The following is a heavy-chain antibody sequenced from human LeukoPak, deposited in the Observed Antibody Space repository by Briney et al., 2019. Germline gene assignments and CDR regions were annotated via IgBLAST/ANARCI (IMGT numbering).Heavy chain of an antibody. J-gene: IGHJ4*02. Sequence: GGSLRLSCAASGFTFSSYAMSWVRQAPGKGLEWVSTITTSGGSTYYADSVKGRFTISRDNSKNTLYLQMNSLRAEDTAVYYCARRAGAYSHPYDYWGQGTLVTVSS. CDR1: GFTFSSYA. D-gene: IGHD4/OR15-4a*01. V-gene: IGHV3-23*01. CDR2: ITTSGGST. CDR3: ARRAGAYSHPYDY.